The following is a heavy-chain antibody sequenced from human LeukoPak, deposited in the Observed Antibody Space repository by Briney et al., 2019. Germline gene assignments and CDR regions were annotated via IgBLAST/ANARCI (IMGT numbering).Heavy chain of an antibody. CDR1: GDSVSSNGAS. CDR2: TYYRSKWYN. D-gene: IGHD6-13*01. Sequence: SQTLSLTCAISGDSVSSNGASWHRIRQSPSRGLEWLGRTYYRSKWYNDYAVSVGSRLTINSDTSKNQFSLHLNSVSPEDTAVYYCARAAGAFDFWGQGSLVSVSS. J-gene: IGHJ4*02. V-gene: IGHV6-1*01. CDR3: ARAAGAFDF.